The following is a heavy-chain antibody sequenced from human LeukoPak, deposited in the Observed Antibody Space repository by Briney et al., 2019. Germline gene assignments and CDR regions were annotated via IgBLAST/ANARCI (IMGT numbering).Heavy chain of an antibody. D-gene: IGHD2-2*01. J-gene: IGHJ4*02. CDR3: ASQPGAYVPAAMRLDY. Sequence: GRSLRLSCAASGFTFSSYAMHWVRQAPGKGLEWVAVISYGGSNKYYAASVKGRFTISRANSKNTLYLQMNSLRAEDTAVYYCASQPGAYVPAAMRLDYWGQGTLVTVSS. CDR1: GFTFSSYA. CDR2: ISYGGSNK. V-gene: IGHV3-30*04.